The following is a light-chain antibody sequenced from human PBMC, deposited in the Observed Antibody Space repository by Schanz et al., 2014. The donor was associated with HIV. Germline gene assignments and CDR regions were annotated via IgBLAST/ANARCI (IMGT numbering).Light chain of an antibody. CDR2: LNNDGSQ. CDR3: QTWATGIVG. V-gene: IGLV4-69*02. CDR1: TGHRTYA. Sequence: QSVLTQSPSASASLGASVKLTCTLDTGHRTYAIAWHQQQPEKGPRFLMQLNNDGSQIKGDGIPDRFSGSSAGAERYLTISSLQSEDEADYYCQTWATGIVGFGGGTKLTVL. J-gene: IGLJ2*01.